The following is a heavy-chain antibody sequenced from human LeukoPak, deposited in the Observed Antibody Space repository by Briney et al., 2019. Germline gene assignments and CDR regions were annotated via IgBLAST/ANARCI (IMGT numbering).Heavy chain of an antibody. J-gene: IGHJ4*02. D-gene: IGHD3-3*01. V-gene: IGHV3-23*01. CDR3: ATDRGWRTSGYYLYYFEY. CDR1: GFTFSSYA. CDR2: ISGSGGST. Sequence: GGSLRLSCAASGFTFSSYAMSWVRQAPGKGLEWVSAISGSGGSTYYADSVKGRFTISRDNSKNTLYLQMSSLRAEDTAVYYCATDRGWRTSGYYLYYFEYWGQGTLVTFSS.